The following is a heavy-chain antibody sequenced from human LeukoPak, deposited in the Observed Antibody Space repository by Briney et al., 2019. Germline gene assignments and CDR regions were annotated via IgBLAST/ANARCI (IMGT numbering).Heavy chain of an antibody. V-gene: IGHV3-7*03. D-gene: IGHD6-19*01. CDR3: AGLSVYSSGFSPKVEYYFDY. CDR1: GFTFSSYW. CDR2: IKQDGSEK. Sequence: GGSLRLSCAASGFTFSSYWMSWVRQAPGKGLEWVANIKQDGSEKYYVDSVKGRFTISRDNAKNSLYLQRNSLRAEDTAVYYCAGLSVYSSGFSPKVEYYFDYWGQGTLVTVSS. J-gene: IGHJ4*02.